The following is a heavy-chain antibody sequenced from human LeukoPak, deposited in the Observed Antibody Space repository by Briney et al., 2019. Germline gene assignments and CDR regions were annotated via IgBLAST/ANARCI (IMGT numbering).Heavy chain of an antibody. D-gene: IGHD5-18*01. V-gene: IGHV1-2*02. CDR1: GGTFSSYA. CDR2: INPNSGGT. Sequence: ASVKVSCKASGGTFSSYAISWVRQAPGQGLEWMGWINPNSGGTNYAQKFQGRVTMTRDTSISTAYMELSRLRSDDTAVYYCARWVGNKYSYGFDYWGQGTLVTVSS. J-gene: IGHJ4*02. CDR3: ARWVGNKYSYGFDY.